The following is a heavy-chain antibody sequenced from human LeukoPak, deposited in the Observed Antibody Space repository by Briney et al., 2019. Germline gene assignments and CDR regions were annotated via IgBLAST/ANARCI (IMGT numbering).Heavy chain of an antibody. V-gene: IGHV3-30-3*01. CDR2: ISYDGSKK. Sequence: GGSLRLSCAASGFTFNSYGMHWVRQAPGKGLEWVAVISYDGSKKYYADSVKGRFSISRDNSKSTLNLQMNSLRAEDTAVYYCARGLPPSPAYSGYQEAFDFWGQGTMVTVSS. CDR3: ARGLPPSPAYSGYQEAFDF. D-gene: IGHD5-12*01. J-gene: IGHJ3*01. CDR1: GFTFNSYG.